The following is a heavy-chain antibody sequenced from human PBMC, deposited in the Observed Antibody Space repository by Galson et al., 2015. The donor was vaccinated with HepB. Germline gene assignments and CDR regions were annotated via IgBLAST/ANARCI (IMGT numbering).Heavy chain of an antibody. Sequence: SLRLSCAASGFTFSSYAMHWVRQAPGKGLEWVAVISYDGSNKYYADSVKGRFTISRDNSKNTLYLQMNSLRAEDTAVYYCARVIVGAAIPSDAFDIWGQGTMVTVSS. CDR3: ARVIVGAAIPSDAFDI. J-gene: IGHJ3*02. D-gene: IGHD1-26*01. CDR1: GFTFSSYA. V-gene: IGHV3-30-3*01. CDR2: ISYDGSNK.